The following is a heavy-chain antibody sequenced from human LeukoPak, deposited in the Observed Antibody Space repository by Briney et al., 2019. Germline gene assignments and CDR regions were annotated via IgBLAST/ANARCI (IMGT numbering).Heavy chain of an antibody. CDR2: IKQDGGEK. D-gene: IGHD1-7*01. V-gene: IGHV3-7*01. CDR1: GFTFRTYW. CDR3: ARRTTGTAFFDY. Sequence: GGSLRLSCAASGFTFRTYWMSWVRQAPGKGLEWVANIKQDGGEKYHVDSVKGRFTISRDNAKDSLYLQMNSLRAEDTAVYYCARRTTGTAFFDYWGQGTLVTVSS. J-gene: IGHJ4*02.